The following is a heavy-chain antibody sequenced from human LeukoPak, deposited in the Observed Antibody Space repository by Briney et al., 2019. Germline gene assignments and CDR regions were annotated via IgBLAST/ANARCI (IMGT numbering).Heavy chain of an antibody. J-gene: IGHJ4*02. CDR1: GFTFSSYA. V-gene: IGHV3-21*01. D-gene: IGHD6-13*01. CDR3: ARFIAAPYYFDY. Sequence: GSLRLSCAASGFTFSSYAMSWVRQAPGKGLEWVSFISSSRSYIYYADSVKGRFTISRDNAKNSLYLQMNSLRAEDTAVYYCARFIAAPYYFDYWGRGTLVTVSS. CDR2: ISSSRSYI.